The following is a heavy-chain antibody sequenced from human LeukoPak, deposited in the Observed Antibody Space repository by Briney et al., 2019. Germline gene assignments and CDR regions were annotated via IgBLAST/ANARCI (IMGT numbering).Heavy chain of an antibody. J-gene: IGHJ3*02. D-gene: IGHD3-10*01. V-gene: IGHV1-69*04. CDR3: ARERISRMIRGVPDPDAFDI. CDR1: GGTFSNYA. Sequence: ASVKVSCKASGGTFSNYAISWVRQAPGQGIEWMGRIIPIVGLANYAQKFQGRVTITADKSTSPAYMELSSLRSEDTAVYYCARERISRMIRGVPDPDAFDIWGQGTMVTVSS. CDR2: IIPIVGLA.